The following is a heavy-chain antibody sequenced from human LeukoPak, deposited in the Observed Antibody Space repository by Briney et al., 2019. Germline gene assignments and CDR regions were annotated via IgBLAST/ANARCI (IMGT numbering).Heavy chain of an antibody. CDR2: INPNSGGT. D-gene: IGHD3-3*01. Sequence: ASVKVSCKASGYTFTGYYMHWVRQAPGQGLEWMGWINPNSGGTNYAQKFQGRVTITTDESTSTAYMELSSLRSEDTAVYYCARAFWSGYYTDWFDPWGQGTLVTVSS. V-gene: IGHV1-2*02. CDR3: ARAFWSGYYTDWFDP. J-gene: IGHJ5*02. CDR1: GYTFTGYY.